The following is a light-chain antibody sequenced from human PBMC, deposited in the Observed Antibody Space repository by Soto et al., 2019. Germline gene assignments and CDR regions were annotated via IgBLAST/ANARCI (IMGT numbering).Light chain of an antibody. CDR2: AVS. Sequence: EIMMTQSPGTLSASPGERATLSCRASQSVSSNLAWYQQKPGQAPRLLLYAVSTRATAIPARFSGSGSGIEFTLTISSLQSEDFAVYYCQQYNKSPLTFGQGTKVEIK. CDR3: QQYNKSPLT. CDR1: QSVSSN. V-gene: IGKV3-15*01. J-gene: IGKJ1*01.